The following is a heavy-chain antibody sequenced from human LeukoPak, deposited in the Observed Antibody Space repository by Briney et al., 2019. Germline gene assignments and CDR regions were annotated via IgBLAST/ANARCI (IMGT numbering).Heavy chain of an antibody. CDR3: AKSHHVTAIDY. CDR1: GFTFSSYW. CDR2: IKQDGSEK. V-gene: IGHV3-7*03. J-gene: IGHJ4*02. D-gene: IGHD2-21*02. Sequence: GGSLRLSCATSGFTFSSYWMSWVRQAPGKGLEWVANIKQDGSEKYYVDSVKGRFTISRDNAKNSLYLQMNSLRADDTAVYYCAKSHHVTAIDYWGQGTLVTVSS.